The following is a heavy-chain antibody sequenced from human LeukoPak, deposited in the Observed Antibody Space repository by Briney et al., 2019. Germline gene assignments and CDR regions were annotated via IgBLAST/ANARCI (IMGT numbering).Heavy chain of an antibody. Sequence: GGSLGLFCAASGFTFSSYAMSWVSQARGKGLEWVSAISGSGGSTYYADSVKGRFTISRDNSKNTLYLQMTNLTDEDTAVYYCAKLSQQWLVFDAFDIWGQGTMVTVSS. CDR3: AKLSQQWLVFDAFDI. CDR2: ISGSGGST. J-gene: IGHJ3*02. CDR1: GFTFSSYA. V-gene: IGHV3-23*01. D-gene: IGHD6-19*01.